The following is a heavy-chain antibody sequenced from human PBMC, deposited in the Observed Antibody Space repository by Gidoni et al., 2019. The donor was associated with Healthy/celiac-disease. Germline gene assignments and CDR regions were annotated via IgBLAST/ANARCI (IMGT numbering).Heavy chain of an antibody. J-gene: IGHJ3*02. CDR2: INPSGGST. Sequence: VQLVQSGAEVKKPVASVKVSCKASGFTFTSYYMHWVRQAPGQGLEWMGIINPSGGSTSYAQKFQGRVTMTRDTSTSTVYMELSSLRSEDTAVYYCARDHMITFGGVIVIPNDAFDIWGQGTMVTVSS. D-gene: IGHD3-16*02. V-gene: IGHV1-46*01. CDR3: ARDHMITFGGVIVIPNDAFDI. CDR1: GFTFTSYY.